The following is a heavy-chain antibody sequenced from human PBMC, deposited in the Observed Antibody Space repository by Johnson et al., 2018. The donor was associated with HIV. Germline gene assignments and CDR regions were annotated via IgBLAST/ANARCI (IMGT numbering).Heavy chain of an antibody. Sequence: QLVESGGGLVQPGGSLRLSCAASGVALRNYWINWVRQAPGKGLEWVAKITKEGSEKYYVASVKGRLTISRDNAKNLRYLKLNSLSPEDTAVYYCARDHGWSGGWLFDAFDIWGQGTMVTVSS. CDR1: GVALRNYW. CDR3: ARDHGWSGGWLFDAFDI. D-gene: IGHD6-19*01. CDR2: ITKEGSEK. J-gene: IGHJ3*02. V-gene: IGHV3-7*01.